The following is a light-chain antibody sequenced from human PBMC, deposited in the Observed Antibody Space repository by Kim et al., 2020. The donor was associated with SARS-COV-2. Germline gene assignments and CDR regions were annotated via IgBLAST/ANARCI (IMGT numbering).Light chain of an antibody. V-gene: IGKV3-15*01. J-gene: IGKJ4*01. CDR1: QSVSSN. Sequence: ETVMTQSPATLSVSRGGRATLSCRASQSVSSNLAWYQQKPGQAPRLLIYGASTRATGFPARFSGSGSGTEFTLTISSLQSEDFAVYYCHQYNNWPLTFGGGTKVDIK. CDR2: GAS. CDR3: HQYNNWPLT.